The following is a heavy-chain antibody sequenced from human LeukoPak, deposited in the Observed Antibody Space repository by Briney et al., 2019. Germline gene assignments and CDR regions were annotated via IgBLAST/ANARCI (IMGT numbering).Heavy chain of an antibody. CDR2: IRYDGSNK. J-gene: IGHJ4*02. Sequence: GGSLRLSCAASGFTFSSYSMNWVRQAPGKGLEWVAFIRYDGSNKYYADSVKGRFTISRDNAKNSLFLQMNSLRADDTAVYHCVRDKVSGPTLLDHWGQGTLVTVSS. CDR3: VRDKVSGPTLLDH. V-gene: IGHV3-30*02. CDR1: GFTFSSYS. D-gene: IGHD5/OR15-5a*01.